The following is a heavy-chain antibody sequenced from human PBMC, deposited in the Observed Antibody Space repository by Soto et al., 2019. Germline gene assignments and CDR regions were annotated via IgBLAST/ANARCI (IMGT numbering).Heavy chain of an antibody. J-gene: IGHJ4*02. CDR1: GYTFTSYG. Sequence: GASVKVSCKASGYTFTSYGISWVRQAPGQGLEWMGWISAYNGNTNYAQKLQGRVTMTTDTSTSTAYMELRSLRSDDTAVYYCARVSSKDGDYYFDYWGQGTLVTVSS. V-gene: IGHV1-18*01. CDR3: ARVSSKDGDYYFDY. D-gene: IGHD4-17*01. CDR2: ISAYNGNT.